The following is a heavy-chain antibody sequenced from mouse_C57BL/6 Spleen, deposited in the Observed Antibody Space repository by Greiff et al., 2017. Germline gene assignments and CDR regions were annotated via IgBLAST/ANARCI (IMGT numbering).Heavy chain of an antibody. Sequence: QVQLKQSGAELARPGASVKLSCKASGYTFTSYGISWVKQRTGQGLEWIGEIYPRSGNTYYNEKFKGKATLTADKSSSTAYMEHRNLTSEDSGVYFCAREGTGDAMDYWGQGTSVTVSS. CDR1: GYTFTSYG. J-gene: IGHJ4*01. CDR2: IYPRSGNT. D-gene: IGHD4-1*01. V-gene: IGHV1-81*01. CDR3: AREGTGDAMDY.